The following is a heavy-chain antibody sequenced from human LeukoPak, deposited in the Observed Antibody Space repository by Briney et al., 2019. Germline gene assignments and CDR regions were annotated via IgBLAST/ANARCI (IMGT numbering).Heavy chain of an antibody. V-gene: IGHV4-39*01. CDR2: IYYSGST. J-gene: IGHJ5*02. Sequence: TETLSLTCTVSGGSISSSSYYWGWIRQPPGKGLEWIGSIYYSGSTYYNPSLKSRVTISVDTSKNQFSLKLSSVTAADTAVYYCARGRVVYDFWSGRPRNWFDPWGQGTLVTVSS. D-gene: IGHD3-3*01. CDR1: GGSISSSSYY. CDR3: ARGRVVYDFWSGRPRNWFDP.